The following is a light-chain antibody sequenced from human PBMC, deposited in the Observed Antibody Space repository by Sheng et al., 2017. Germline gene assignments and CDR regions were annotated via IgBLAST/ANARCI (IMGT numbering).Light chain of an antibody. CDR3: QQYYNYPPLT. V-gene: IGKV1-8*01. J-gene: IGKJ4*01. Sequence: AIRMTQSPSSLSASTGDRVTIACRASQDITNYLAWYQQKPGRAPKLLIYHASSLQRWGPIQVQRQWIVGQISLSPSAACSLKYFATYYCQQYYNYPPLTFGGGTKVE. CDR2: HAS. CDR1: QDITNY.